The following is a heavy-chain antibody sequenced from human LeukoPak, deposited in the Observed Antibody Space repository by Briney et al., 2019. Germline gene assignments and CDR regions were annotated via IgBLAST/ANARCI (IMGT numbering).Heavy chain of an antibody. CDR2: IIPIFGTA. J-gene: IGHJ5*02. Sequence: GASVTVSCTASGGTFSSYAISWVRQAPGQGLEWMGGIIPIFGTANYAQKFQGRVTITADKSTSTAYMELSSLRSEDTAVYYCANIVVVVAATSKPYNWFDPWGQGTLVTVSS. CDR3: ANIVVVVAATSKPYNWFDP. V-gene: IGHV1-69*06. D-gene: IGHD2-15*01. CDR1: GGTFSSYA.